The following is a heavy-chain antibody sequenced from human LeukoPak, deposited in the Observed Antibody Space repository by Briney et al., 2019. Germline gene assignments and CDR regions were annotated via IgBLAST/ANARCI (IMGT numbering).Heavy chain of an antibody. D-gene: IGHD3-10*01. J-gene: IGHJ4*02. CDR1: GGSISSYY. Sequence: SETLSLTCTVSGGSISSYYWSWVRQPPGKGLEWIGSIYYSGSTYYNPSLKSRVTISADTSKNQFSLKLSSVTAADTAVYYCARRDRSSGTHFDYWGQGTLVTVSS. CDR3: ARRDRSSGTHFDY. V-gene: IGHV4-39*01. CDR2: IYYSGST.